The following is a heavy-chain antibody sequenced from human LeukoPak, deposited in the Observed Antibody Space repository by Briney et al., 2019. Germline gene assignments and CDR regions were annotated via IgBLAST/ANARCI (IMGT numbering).Heavy chain of an antibody. CDR2: FYTIGST. J-gene: IGHJ4*02. D-gene: IGHD4-17*01. CDR3: ARSVPSVTSYYFDS. CDR1: GDSISRYY. Sequence: SEPLSLPCTVSGDSISRYYWSWIRQPAGKGREWLGRFYTIGSTNYNPSLKSRVTMSLDTSKNQFSLTLNSVTAADTAVYYCARSVPSVTSYYFDSWGQGTLVTVSS. V-gene: IGHV4-4*07.